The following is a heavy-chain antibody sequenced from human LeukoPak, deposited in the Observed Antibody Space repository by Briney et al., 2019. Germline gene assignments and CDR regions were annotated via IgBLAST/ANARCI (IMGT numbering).Heavy chain of an antibody. CDR3: ARQRIQLWLFDY. Sequence: SEALSLTCTVSGGSISSSSYYWGWIRQPPGKGLEWIGSIYYSGSTNYNPSLKSRVTISVDTSKNQFSLKLSSVTAADTAVYYCARQRIQLWLFDYWGQGTLVTVSS. CDR2: IYYSGST. D-gene: IGHD5-18*01. J-gene: IGHJ4*02. CDR1: GGSISSSSYY. V-gene: IGHV4-39*01.